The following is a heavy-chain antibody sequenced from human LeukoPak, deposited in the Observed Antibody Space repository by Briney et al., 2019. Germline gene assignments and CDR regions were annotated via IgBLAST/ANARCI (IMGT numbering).Heavy chain of an antibody. J-gene: IGHJ6*03. CDR3: ARGSPHNSYGRYYYYYYMDV. D-gene: IGHD5-18*01. CDR2: IRSKANGYAT. V-gene: IGHV3-73*01. CDR1: GFTFSGSA. Sequence: PGGSLRLSCAASGFTFSGSAMHWVRQASGKGLEWVGRIRSKANGYATAYAASVKGRFTISRDDSKNTAYLQMNSLKTEDTAVYYCARGSPHNSYGRYYYYYYMDVWGKGTTVTISS.